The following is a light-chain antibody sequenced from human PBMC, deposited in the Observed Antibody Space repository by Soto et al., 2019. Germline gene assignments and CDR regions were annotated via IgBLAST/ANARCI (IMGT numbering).Light chain of an antibody. CDR2: WAS. CDR3: QQYYSTPIT. V-gene: IGKV4-1*01. CDR1: QSVFYSSNNKNY. J-gene: IGKJ5*01. Sequence: DIVMTQSPDSLAVSLGERATINCKSSQSVFYSSNNKNYLAWYQQKAGQPPKLLIYWASTRESGVPDRFSGSGSGTDFTLTISSLQAEDAAVYFCQQYYSTPITFGHGTRLEIK.